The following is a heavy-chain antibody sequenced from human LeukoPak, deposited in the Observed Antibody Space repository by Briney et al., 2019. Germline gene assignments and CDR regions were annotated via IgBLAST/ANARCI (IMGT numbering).Heavy chain of an antibody. J-gene: IGHJ4*02. D-gene: IGHD3-9*01. Sequence: SETLSLTCAVYGGSFSGYYWSWIRQPPGKGLEWIGEINHSGSTNYNPSLKSRVTISVDTSKNQFSLKLSSVTAADTAVYYCAKDSPYYDILTGYSLDYWGQGTLVTVSS. CDR1: GGSFSGYY. CDR2: INHSGST. V-gene: IGHV4-34*01. CDR3: AKDSPYYDILTGYSLDY.